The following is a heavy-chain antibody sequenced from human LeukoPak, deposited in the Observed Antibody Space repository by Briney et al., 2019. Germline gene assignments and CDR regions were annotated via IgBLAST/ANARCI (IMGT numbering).Heavy chain of an antibody. CDR3: ARDLDFGGYSNFDY. V-gene: IGHV3-23*01. J-gene: IGHJ4*02. CDR1: GFTFRNYA. Sequence: VGSLRLSCAASGFTFRNYAMSWVRQAPGKGLEWVSAISGSGGSTYYADSVKGRFTISRDNSKSTLYLQMNSLRAEDTAVYYCARDLDFGGYSNFDYWGQGTLVTVSS. CDR2: ISGSGGST. D-gene: IGHD4-23*01.